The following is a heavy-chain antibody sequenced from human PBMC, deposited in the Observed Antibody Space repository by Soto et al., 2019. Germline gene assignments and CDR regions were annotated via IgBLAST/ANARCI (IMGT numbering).Heavy chain of an antibody. CDR1: GFSISSGDYY. V-gene: IGHV4-30-4*01. Sequence: QVQLQESGPGLVEPSQTLSLTCAISGFSISSGDYYWSWIRQPPGQGLEWIGYIYFSGKAYYNPSLKSRVTISVDTSKNPLSLKLISVTAADTAVYYCVRAAVTTSPHYFGFDVWGQGITVTVSS. J-gene: IGHJ6*02. CDR2: IYFSGKA. CDR3: VRAAVTTSPHYFGFDV. D-gene: IGHD4-17*01.